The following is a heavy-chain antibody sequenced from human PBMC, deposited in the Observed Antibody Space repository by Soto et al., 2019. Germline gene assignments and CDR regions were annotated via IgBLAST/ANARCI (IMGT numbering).Heavy chain of an antibody. CDR3: ASSDYYDSSGYPSFDY. CDR1: GGTFSSYA. V-gene: IGHV1-69*13. Sequence: SVKVSCKASGGTFSSYAISWVRQAPGQGLEWMGGIIPIFGTANYAQKFQGRVTITADESTSTAYMELSSLRSEDTAVYYCASSDYYDSSGYPSFDYWGQGTLVTVSS. J-gene: IGHJ4*02. D-gene: IGHD3-22*01. CDR2: IIPIFGTA.